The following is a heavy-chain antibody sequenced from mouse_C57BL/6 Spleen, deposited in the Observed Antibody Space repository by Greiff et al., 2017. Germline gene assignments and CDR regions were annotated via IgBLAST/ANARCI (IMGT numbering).Heavy chain of an antibody. Sequence: QVQLQQSGAELVRPGTSVKVSCKASGYAFTNYLIEWVKQRPGQGLEWIGVINPGSGGTNSNEKFKGKATLTADKSSSTAYMQLSRLSSEDSAVDFCAGGTDAWFAYWGQGTLVTVSA. CDR3: AGGTDAWFAY. CDR1: GYAFTNYL. V-gene: IGHV1-54*01. J-gene: IGHJ3*01. CDR2: INPGSGGT.